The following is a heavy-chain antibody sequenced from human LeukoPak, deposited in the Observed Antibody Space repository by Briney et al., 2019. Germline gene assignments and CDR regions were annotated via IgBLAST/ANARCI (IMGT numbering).Heavy chain of an antibody. V-gene: IGHV3-7*03. D-gene: IGHD3-10*01. CDR1: GFTLSIYW. J-gene: IGHJ3*02. Sequence: GGSLGLSCAASGFTLSIYWMTWVRQAPGKGLEWVANIKEDGSEKYYVDSVKGRFTISRDNAKNSLSLQINSLRAEDTAVYYCARIFLYYSNGFDIWGQGTMVTVSS. CDR3: ARIFLYYSNGFDI. CDR2: IKEDGSEK.